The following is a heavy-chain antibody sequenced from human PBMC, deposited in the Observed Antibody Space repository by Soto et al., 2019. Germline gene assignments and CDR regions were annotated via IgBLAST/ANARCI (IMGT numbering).Heavy chain of an antibody. CDR1: GFTFSSYA. CDR3: ATPPYYKWNDY. V-gene: IGHV3-23*01. D-gene: IGHD1-20*01. CDR2: VSCSGGST. Sequence: EVQLLESGGGLVQPGGSLRLSCAASGFTFSSYAMSWVRQAPGKGLEWISAVSCSGGSTYYADSVKGRFTISRDNSKDTLYLQMNNLRAEDTAVYYCATPPYYKWNDYWGQGTLVTVSS. J-gene: IGHJ4*02.